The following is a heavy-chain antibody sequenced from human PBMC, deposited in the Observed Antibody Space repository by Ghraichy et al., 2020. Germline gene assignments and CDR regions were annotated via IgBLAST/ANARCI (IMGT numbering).Heavy chain of an antibody. CDR2: ITFDGGDT. Sequence: GGSLRLSCAASGFSFDDFAMHWVRQTPGKGLEWVSVITFDGGDTHYIDSVKGRFTISRDNSKKSLYLQMDSLRADDTAIYYCARDRDTNRDYPAASYYYAMDVWGQGTTVTVSS. CDR1: GFSFDDFA. D-gene: IGHD3-16*01. V-gene: IGHV3-43D*04. J-gene: IGHJ6*02. CDR3: ARDRDTNRDYPAASYYYAMDV.